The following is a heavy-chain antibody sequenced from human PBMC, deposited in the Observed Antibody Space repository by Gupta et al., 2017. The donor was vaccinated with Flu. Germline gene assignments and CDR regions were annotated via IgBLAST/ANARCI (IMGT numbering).Heavy chain of an antibody. J-gene: IGHJ4*02. CDR1: GLTFRKYG. Sequence: QVQLVESRGGVVQPGRSLRLSCPTSGLTFRKYGMHWYRRAPGKGLEWVAVIWYDGTNKYYGDSVKGRFTISRDNSENTLYLDMNSLRVEDTAVYYCAREYDDYWTGPFCLYWVQGTLVTVSS. CDR2: IWYDGTNK. D-gene: IGHD3-3*01. V-gene: IGHV3-33*01. CDR3: AREYDDYWTGPFCLY.